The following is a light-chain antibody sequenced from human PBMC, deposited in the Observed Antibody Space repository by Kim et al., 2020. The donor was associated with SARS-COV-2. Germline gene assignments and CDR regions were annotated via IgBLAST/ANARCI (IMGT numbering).Light chain of an antibody. Sequence: QSVLTQPPSVSAAAGQEVTISCSGSSSNIGKHYVSWYQQLPGIVPKLLIYDSNKRPSGIPDRFSGSKSGTSGTLVITGLQTGDEADYYCGTWDNSLNGVVFGGGTQLTVL. CDR2: DSN. V-gene: IGLV1-51*01. J-gene: IGLJ2*01. CDR3: GTWDNSLNGVV. CDR1: SSNIGKHY.